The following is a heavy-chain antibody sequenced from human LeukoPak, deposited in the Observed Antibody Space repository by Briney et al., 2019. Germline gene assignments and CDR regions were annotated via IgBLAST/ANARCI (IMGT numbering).Heavy chain of an antibody. CDR3: ASDVPENAAQIDY. CDR1: GFTFTNAW. D-gene: IGHD2-15*01. V-gene: IGHV3-15*01. Sequence: GGSLRLSCAASGFTFTNAWMSWVRQAPGKGLELVGRIRSKSDGGTTDYAAPVKGRFTISRDDSTNTQYLQMTSLKTDDTALYYCASDVPENAAQIDYWGQGTLVTVSS. CDR2: IRSKSDGGTT. J-gene: IGHJ4*02.